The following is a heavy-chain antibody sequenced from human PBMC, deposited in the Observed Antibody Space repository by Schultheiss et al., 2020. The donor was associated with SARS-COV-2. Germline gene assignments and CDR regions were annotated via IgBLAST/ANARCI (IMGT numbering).Heavy chain of an antibody. D-gene: IGHD3-3*01. CDR3: AREDYLRFLDGRFSYYGMDV. CDR2: IYYSGST. CDR1: GGSISSGDYY. Sequence: SETLSLTCTVSGGSISSGDYYWSWIRQPPGKGLEWIGYIYYSGSTYYNPSLKSRVTISVDTSKNQFSLKLSSVTAADTAVYYCAREDYLRFLDGRFSYYGMDVWGQGTTVTVSS. J-gene: IGHJ6*02. V-gene: IGHV4-30-4*01.